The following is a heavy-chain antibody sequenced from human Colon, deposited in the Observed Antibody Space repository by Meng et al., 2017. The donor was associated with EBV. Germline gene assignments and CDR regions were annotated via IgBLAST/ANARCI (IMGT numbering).Heavy chain of an antibody. V-gene: IGHV4-31*03. CDR3: ARVSSGWDYFDY. Sequence: QGQLQESGPGLVKPSPTLSLTCTVSGGSVSSGGYYWTWIRQHPGKGLEWFGHIYYSGSTFYNPSLKRRVIISMDTSKNQFSLNLRSVTAADTAVYYCARVSSGWDYFDYWGQGTLVTVSS. CDR2: IYYSGST. CDR1: GGSVSSGGYY. J-gene: IGHJ4*02. D-gene: IGHD6-19*01.